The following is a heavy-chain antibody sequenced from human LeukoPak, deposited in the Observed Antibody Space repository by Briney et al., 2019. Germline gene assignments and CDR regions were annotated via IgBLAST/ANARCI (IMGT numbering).Heavy chain of an antibody. CDR1: GYTFTSYY. Sequence: ASVTVSCKASGYTFTSYYMHWVRQAPGQGLEWMGIMNPSGGSTTYAQKFQGRVTMTDDTSTDTAYMELSSLRSEDTAVYYCATDLHCSSTSCYAGPNGMDVWGQGTTVTVSS. J-gene: IGHJ6*02. CDR2: MNPSGGST. CDR3: ATDLHCSSTSCYAGPNGMDV. D-gene: IGHD2-2*01. V-gene: IGHV1-46*01.